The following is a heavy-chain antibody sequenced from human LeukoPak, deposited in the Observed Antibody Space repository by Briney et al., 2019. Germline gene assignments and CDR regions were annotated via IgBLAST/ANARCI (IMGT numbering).Heavy chain of an antibody. D-gene: IGHD3-22*01. J-gene: IGHJ4*02. CDR3: ARDFLRSSGYY. CDR2: IYSGGSI. V-gene: IGHV3-53*01. Sequence: PGGSLRPSCAASGFTVSNNYMSWVRQAPGKGLEWVSVIYSGGSIYYADSVKGRFTISRDNSKNTLYLQMNSLRVEDTAVYYCARDFLRSSGYYWGQGTLVTVSS. CDR1: GFTVSNNY.